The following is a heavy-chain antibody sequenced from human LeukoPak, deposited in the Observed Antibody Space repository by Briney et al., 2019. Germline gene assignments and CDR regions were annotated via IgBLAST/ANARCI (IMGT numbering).Heavy chain of an antibody. J-gene: IGHJ4*02. CDR3: ARDLGYDSSGSLYFDY. V-gene: IGHV1-18*01. CDR2: ISAYNGNT. CDR1: GYTFTIYG. D-gene: IGHD3-22*01. Sequence: ASVKVSCTASGYTFTIYGISWVRQAPGQGLEWMGWISAYNGNTNYAQKLQGRVTMTTDTSTSTAYMEVRSLRPDDTAVYYCARDLGYDSSGSLYFDYWGQGTLVTVSS.